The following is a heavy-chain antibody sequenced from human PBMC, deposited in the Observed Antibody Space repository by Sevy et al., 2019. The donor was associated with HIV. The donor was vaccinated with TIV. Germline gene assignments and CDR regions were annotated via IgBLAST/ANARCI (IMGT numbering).Heavy chain of an antibody. CDR3: AREIPDYVSGYYSVDAFDV. V-gene: IGHV1-69*13. D-gene: IGHD3-22*01. CDR1: GGSFSNFP. CDR2: IISKFGTT. J-gene: IGHJ3*01. Sequence: ASVKVSCKASGGSFSNFPVSWVRQAPGQGLEGMGMIISKFGTTDYAQKFQGSVTITADESTTTAYMELTSLRSEDTAVYYCAREIPDYVSGYYSVDAFDVWGQGTKVTVSS.